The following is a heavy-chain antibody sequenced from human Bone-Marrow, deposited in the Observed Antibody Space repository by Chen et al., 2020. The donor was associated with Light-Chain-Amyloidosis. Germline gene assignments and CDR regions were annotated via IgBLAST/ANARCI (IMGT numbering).Heavy chain of an antibody. V-gene: IGHV5-51*01. J-gene: IGHJ4*02. CDR2: IHPDDSDA. D-gene: IGHD5-12*01. CDR1: GYTFPNYW. Sequence: EVQLEQSGPEVKKPGASLKISCKGSGYTFPNYWIGWGRQMPGKGLEWMGVIHPDDSDARYGPSFEGQVTISADKSITTAYLQWRSLKASDTAMYYCARRRDGYNFDYWGQGTLVTVSS. CDR3: ARRRDGYNFDY.